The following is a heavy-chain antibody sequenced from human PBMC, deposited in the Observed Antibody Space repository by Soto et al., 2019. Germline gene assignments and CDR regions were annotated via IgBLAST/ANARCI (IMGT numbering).Heavy chain of an antibody. Sequence: AGGSLRLSCAASGFSFGSYALSWVRQAPGKRLEWVSTISGSDGKTFYADSVKGRFSISRDTSQSTLYLQMNSLRADDTAMYYCARWSYLDYWGQGTRVTVSS. CDR1: GFSFGSYA. J-gene: IGHJ4*02. V-gene: IGHV3-23*01. D-gene: IGHD3-3*01. CDR2: ISGSDGKT. CDR3: ARWSYLDY.